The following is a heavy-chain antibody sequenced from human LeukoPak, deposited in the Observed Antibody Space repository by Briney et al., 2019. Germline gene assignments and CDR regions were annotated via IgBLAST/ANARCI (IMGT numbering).Heavy chain of an antibody. J-gene: IGHJ4*02. CDR2: IAYHGGAE. Sequence: GRSLRLSCAASGFTFSSYGMHWVRQAPGKGLEWVAVIAYHGGAEYYADSVKGRFTISRDNSKNTLYLQMNSLRAEDTAVYYCAISPNPYYFDYWGQGTLVTVSS. V-gene: IGHV3-30*03. CDR1: GFTFSSYG. CDR3: AISPNPYYFDY.